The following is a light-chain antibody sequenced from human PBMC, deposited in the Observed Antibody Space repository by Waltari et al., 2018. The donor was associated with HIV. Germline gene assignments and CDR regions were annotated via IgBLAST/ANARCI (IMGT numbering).Light chain of an antibody. Sequence: QSVLTQPPSVSGAPGQRVTISCTGSSSNIGAGYDVHWFQQLPGTAPKLLIYGNTNRPSGVPDRFSGPKSGTSASLAITGLQAEDEADYYCQSYDSGLTAYVFGTGTKVTVL. CDR2: GNT. J-gene: IGLJ1*01. CDR1: SSNIGAGYD. CDR3: QSYDSGLTAYV. V-gene: IGLV1-40*01.